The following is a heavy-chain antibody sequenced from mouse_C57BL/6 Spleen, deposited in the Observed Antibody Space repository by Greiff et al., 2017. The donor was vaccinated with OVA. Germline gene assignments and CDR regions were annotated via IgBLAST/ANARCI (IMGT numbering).Heavy chain of an antibody. CDR3: ARGGLAGTRGDAMDY. CDR1: GYTFTSYW. Sequence: QVQLKQPGAELVRPGSSVKLSCKASGYTFTSYWMHWVKQRPIQGLEWIGNIDPSDSETHYNQKFKDKATLTVDKSSSTAYMQLISLTSEDSAVYYCARGGLAGTRGDAMDYWGQGTSVTVSS. J-gene: IGHJ4*01. D-gene: IGHD4-1*01. V-gene: IGHV1-52*01. CDR2: IDPSDSET.